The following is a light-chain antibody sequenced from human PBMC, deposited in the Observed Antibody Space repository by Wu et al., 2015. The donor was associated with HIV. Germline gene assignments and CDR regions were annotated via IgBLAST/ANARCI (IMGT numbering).Light chain of an antibody. Sequence: EVVMTQSPDILAVSPGGRATLSCRASQGVGNNLVWYQQRPGQSPRLLIHGSSTRATGVPARFSGSGSGTEFTLTIDNVQSEDFATYYCQQYNYWPPWTFGQGTKVG. V-gene: IGKV3-15*01. CDR1: QGVGNN. CDR2: GSS. J-gene: IGKJ1*01. CDR3: QQYNYWPPWT.